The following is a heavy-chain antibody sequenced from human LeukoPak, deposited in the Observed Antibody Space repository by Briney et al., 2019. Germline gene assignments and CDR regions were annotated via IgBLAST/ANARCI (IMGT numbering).Heavy chain of an antibody. CDR2: IIPIFGTA. CDR1: GGTFSSYA. J-gene: IGHJ6*03. CDR3: ARGGSSWYSYYYYMDV. D-gene: IGHD6-13*01. Sequence: ASVKVSCKASGGTFSSYAISWVRQAPGQGLEWMGGIIPIFGTANYARKFQGRVTVTTDESTSTAYMELSSLRSEDTAVYYCARGGSSWYSYYYYMDVWGKGTTVTVSS. V-gene: IGHV1-69*05.